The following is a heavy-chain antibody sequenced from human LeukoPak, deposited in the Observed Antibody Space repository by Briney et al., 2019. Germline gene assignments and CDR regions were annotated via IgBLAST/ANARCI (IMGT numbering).Heavy chain of an antibody. CDR1: GASVRDSLSY. Sequence: SETLSLTCTVSGASVRDSLSYWGWVRQPPGKGLEWVANVYYTGSTYYNPSLKSRVTMSVDTSKNQFSLKMTSVTAADTAIYYCARLTKGRYFDYIFAFWGQGILVTVSS. D-gene: IGHD3-9*01. J-gene: IGHJ4*02. V-gene: IGHV4-39*01. CDR2: VYYTGST. CDR3: ARLTKGRYFDYIFAF.